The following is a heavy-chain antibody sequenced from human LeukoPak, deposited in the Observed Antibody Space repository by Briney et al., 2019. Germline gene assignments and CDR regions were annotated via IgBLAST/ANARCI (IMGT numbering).Heavy chain of an antibody. V-gene: IGHV1-2*02. CDR3: ARDLRIAVPALGY. J-gene: IGHJ4*02. CDR2: INPNSGGT. CDR1: GYTFTGYY. D-gene: IGHD6-19*01. Sequence: ASVKVSCKASGYTFTGYYMHWVRQAPGQGLEWMGWINPNSGGTDYAQKFQGRVTMTRDTSISTAYMELSSLRSADTAVYYCARDLRIAVPALGYWGQGTLVTVSS.